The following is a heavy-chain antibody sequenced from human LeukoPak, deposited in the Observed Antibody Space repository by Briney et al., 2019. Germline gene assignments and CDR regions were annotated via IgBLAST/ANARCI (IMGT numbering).Heavy chain of an antibody. CDR2: MNPNSGNT. Sequence: GASVKVSCKASGYTFTSYDINWVRQATGQGLEWRGWMNPNSGNTGYAQKFQGRVTMTRNTSISTAYMELSSLRSEDTAVYYCARGRSGRATIFGVVISAYGSGSYRFDYWGQGTLVTVSS. CDR1: GYTFTSYD. J-gene: IGHJ4*02. V-gene: IGHV1-8*01. CDR3: ARGRSGRATIFGVVISAYGSGSYRFDY. D-gene: IGHD3-3*01.